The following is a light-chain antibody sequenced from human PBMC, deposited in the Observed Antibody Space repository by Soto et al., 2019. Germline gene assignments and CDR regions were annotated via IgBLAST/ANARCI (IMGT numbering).Light chain of an antibody. CDR3: QQYSNWPPFT. J-gene: IGKJ3*01. Sequence: ETVMTQSPATLSVSPGERVTLSCWAGRSVGSNLAWYQQRPGQPPRLLIYGASTRATGIPARFSGSGSGAQFTLTISSLQSEDFALYYCQQYSNWPPFTFGPGTKLDIK. CDR1: RSVGSN. CDR2: GAS. V-gene: IGKV3-15*01.